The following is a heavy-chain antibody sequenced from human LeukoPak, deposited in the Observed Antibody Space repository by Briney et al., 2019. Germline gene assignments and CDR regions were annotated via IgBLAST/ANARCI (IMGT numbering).Heavy chain of an antibody. D-gene: IGHD3-10*01. J-gene: IGHJ5*02. CDR3: ASSGALLWPRFDP. CDR1: GFTVSSNY. V-gene: IGHV3-53*01. Sequence: GGSLRLSCAASGFTVSSNYMSRVRQAPGKGLEWVSVIYSGGSTYYADSVKGRFTISRDNSKNTLYLQMNSLRAEDTAVYYCASSGALLWPRFDPWGQGTLVTVSS. CDR2: IYSGGST.